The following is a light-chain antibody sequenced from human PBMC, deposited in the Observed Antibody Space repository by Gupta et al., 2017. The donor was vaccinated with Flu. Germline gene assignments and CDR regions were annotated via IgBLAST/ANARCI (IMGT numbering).Light chain of an antibody. Sequence: EIVLTQSPATLSLSPGERATLSCRASQSVSSYLAWYQQKPGQAPRLLIYDASNRDTGIPARFSGSGSGTDLTLTISSREPEEFAGYYCQQRSNWPPNIFGQGTKLEIK. V-gene: IGKV3-11*01. CDR1: QSVSSY. J-gene: IGKJ2*01. CDR3: QQRSNWPPNI. CDR2: DAS.